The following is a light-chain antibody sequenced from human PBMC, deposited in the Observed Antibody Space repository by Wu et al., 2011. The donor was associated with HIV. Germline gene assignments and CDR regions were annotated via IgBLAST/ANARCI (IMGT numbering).Light chain of an antibody. Sequence: GDRATLSCRASQSVRNRLAWYQQRPGQPPRLLIFNASLRATGIPDRFSGSGSGTDFTLSINTLAPEDFAVYYCQQYGSSPLTFGGGTKVEV. CDR2: NAS. CDR1: QSVRNR. J-gene: IGKJ4*01. V-gene: IGKV3-20*01. CDR3: QQYGSSPLT.